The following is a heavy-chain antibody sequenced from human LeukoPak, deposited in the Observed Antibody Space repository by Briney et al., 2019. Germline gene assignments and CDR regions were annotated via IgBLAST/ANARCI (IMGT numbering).Heavy chain of an antibody. CDR1: GGSISSYY. D-gene: IGHD1-26*01. Sequence: SETLSLTCTVSGGSISSYYWSWTRQPPGKGLEWIGYIYYSGSTNYNPSLKSRVTISVDTSKNQFSLKLSSVTAADTAVYYCATTASGGDYYYYYMDVWGKGTTVTVSS. V-gene: IGHV4-59*01. J-gene: IGHJ6*03. CDR3: ATTASGGDYYYYYMDV. CDR2: IYYSGST.